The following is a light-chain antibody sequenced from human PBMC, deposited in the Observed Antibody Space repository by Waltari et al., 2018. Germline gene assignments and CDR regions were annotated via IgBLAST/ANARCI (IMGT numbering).Light chain of an antibody. Sequence: EIVLTQSPGTLSLSPGERASVSCRASQSVGRSLAWYQQKPGQAPRVLIYCASNRATGIPDRFIGSGSGTEFSLTISGLEAEDSAVYYFQHYFRLPVAFGQGTKVEIK. CDR2: CAS. CDR3: QHYFRLPVA. J-gene: IGKJ1*01. V-gene: IGKV3-20*01. CDR1: QSVGRS.